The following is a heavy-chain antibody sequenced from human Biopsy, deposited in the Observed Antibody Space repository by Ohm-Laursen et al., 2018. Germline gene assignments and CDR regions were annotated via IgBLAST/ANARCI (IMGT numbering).Heavy chain of an antibody. J-gene: IGHJ4*02. D-gene: IGHD2-15*01. CDR1: TGTFDFYG. V-gene: IGHV1-69*10. CDR2: IIPILRTT. CDR3: AREAIGYQLPCDD. Sequence: VKISCKTSTGTFDFYGVTWVRQAPGQGLEWMGRIIPILRTTTYAPKFQGRVTFTADKSSSTAYLELSSLTSEDTAMFYCAREAIGYQLPCDDWGQGTLVTVSS.